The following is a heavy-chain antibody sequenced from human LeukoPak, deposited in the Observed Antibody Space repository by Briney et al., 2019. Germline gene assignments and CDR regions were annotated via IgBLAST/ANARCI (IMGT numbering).Heavy chain of an antibody. V-gene: IGHV4-59*12. CDR1: GGSIRGYY. CDR2: IYYSGST. J-gene: IGHJ4*02. Sequence: PSETLSLTYTVSGGSIRGYYWSWIRQPPGKGLEWIAYIYYSGSTNYNPSLKSRVTISVDTSKNQFSLKLSSVTAADTAVYYCARSSGYYVIDYWGQGTLVTVSS. D-gene: IGHD3-22*01. CDR3: ARSSGYYVIDY.